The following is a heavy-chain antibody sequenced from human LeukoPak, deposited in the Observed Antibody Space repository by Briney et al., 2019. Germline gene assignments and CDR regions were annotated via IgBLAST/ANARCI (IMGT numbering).Heavy chain of an antibody. V-gene: IGHV3-7*01. CDR2: IKQDGSEK. J-gene: IGHJ4*02. Sequence: PGGSLRLSCAASGFTFNTFWMTWVRQAPGKGLEWVANIKQDGSEKYYVDSVKGRFTISRDNAKNSLYLQMNSLRAEDTAVYYCARDEVGVRSHWGQGTLVTVSS. CDR1: GFTFNTFW. D-gene: IGHD3-22*01. CDR3: ARDEVGVRSH.